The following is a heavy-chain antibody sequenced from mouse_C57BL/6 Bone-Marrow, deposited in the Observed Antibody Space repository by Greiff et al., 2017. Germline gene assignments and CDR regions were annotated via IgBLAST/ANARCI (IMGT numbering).Heavy chain of an antibody. Sequence: EVKLMESGGGLVQPGGSLSLSCAASGFTFTDYYMSWVRQPPGKALEWLGFIRNKANGYTTEYSASVKGRFTISRDNSQSILYLQMNALSAEASATYYCASVPEGYYEAMDYWGQGTSVTASS. CDR2: IRNKANGYTT. J-gene: IGHJ4*01. CDR3: ASVPEGYYEAMDY. D-gene: IGHD2-3*01. V-gene: IGHV7-3*01. CDR1: GFTFTDYY.